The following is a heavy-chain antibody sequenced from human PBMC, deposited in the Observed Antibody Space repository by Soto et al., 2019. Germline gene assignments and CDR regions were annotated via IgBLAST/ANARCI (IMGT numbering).Heavy chain of an antibody. CDR3: ARTGYSSGWYSVPRRGISFDY. D-gene: IGHD6-19*01. J-gene: IGHJ4*02. V-gene: IGHV4-34*01. CDR2: INHSGST. Sequence: QVQLQQWGAGLLKPSETLSLTCAVYGGSFSGYYWSWIRQPPGKGLEWIGEINHSGSTNYNPYLKSRVTISVDTSKNQFSLKLSSVTAADTAVYYCARTGYSSGWYSVPRRGISFDYWGQGTLVTVSS. CDR1: GGSFSGYY.